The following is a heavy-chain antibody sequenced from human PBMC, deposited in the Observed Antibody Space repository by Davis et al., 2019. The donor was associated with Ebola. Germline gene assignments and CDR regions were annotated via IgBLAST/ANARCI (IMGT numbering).Heavy chain of an antibody. D-gene: IGHD3-22*01. J-gene: IGHJ4*02. Sequence: ASVTVSCKASGYTFTSYYMHWVRQAPGQGLEWMGIINPSGGSTSYAQKFQGRVTMTTDTSTSTAYMELRSLRSDDTAVYYCARDAKIVVVIPDYWGQGTLVTVSS. CDR2: INPSGGST. CDR3: ARDAKIVVVIPDY. V-gene: IGHV1-46*01. CDR1: GYTFTSYY.